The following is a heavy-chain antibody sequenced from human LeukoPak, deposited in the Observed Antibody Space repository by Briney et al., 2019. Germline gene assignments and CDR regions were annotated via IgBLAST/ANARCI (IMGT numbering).Heavy chain of an antibody. Sequence: GGSLRLSCAASGFTFSRYAIHWVRQAPGKGLVWVSRIDANAKTTSYADSVKGRFTISTDNAKKTLYLQMNSLRVEDTAVYYCLTVMETTIAAFDIWGQGTMVTVSS. V-gene: IGHV3-74*01. D-gene: IGHD4-11*01. CDR2: IDANAKTT. CDR1: GFTFSRYA. J-gene: IGHJ3*02. CDR3: LTVMETTIAAFDI.